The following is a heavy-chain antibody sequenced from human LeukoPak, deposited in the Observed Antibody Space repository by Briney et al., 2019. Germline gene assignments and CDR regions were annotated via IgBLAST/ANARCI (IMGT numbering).Heavy chain of an antibody. V-gene: IGHV4-34*01. Sequence: PSETLSLTRAVSGTSFSSYYWSWIRQPPGKGLEWIGEVNHSGYTNDNPSLKSRVTISVDTSKNQSSLRLRSVTAADTGVYFCARMTTGHDFWGQGTLVTVSS. CDR3: ARMTTGHDF. CDR1: GTSFSSYY. CDR2: VNHSGYT. D-gene: IGHD4-17*01. J-gene: IGHJ4*02.